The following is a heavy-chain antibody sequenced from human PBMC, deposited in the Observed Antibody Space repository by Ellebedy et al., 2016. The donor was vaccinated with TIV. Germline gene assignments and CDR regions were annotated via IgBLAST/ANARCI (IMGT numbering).Heavy chain of an antibody. CDR2: INHSGST. D-gene: IGHD3-10*01. CDR3: ARGRVYYYGSGSYYYFDY. Sequence: SETLSLXXAVYGESFSGYYWSWIRQTPGKGLEWIGEINHSGSTNYNPSLKSRVTISVDTSKNQFSLKLSSVTAADTAVYYCARGRVYYYGSGSYYYFDYWGQGTLVTVSS. V-gene: IGHV4-34*01. J-gene: IGHJ4*02. CDR1: GESFSGYY.